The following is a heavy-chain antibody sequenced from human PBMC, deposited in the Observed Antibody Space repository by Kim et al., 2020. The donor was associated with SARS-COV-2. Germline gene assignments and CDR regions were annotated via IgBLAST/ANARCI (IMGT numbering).Heavy chain of an antibody. D-gene: IGHD1-26*01. Sequence: SETLSLTCTVSGGSISSSSYYWGWIRQPPGKGLEWIGSIYYSGSTYYNPSFKSRVTISVDTSKNQFSLKLSSVTAADTAVYYCARATYSGSYLGFGYWGQGTLVTVSS. CDR1: GGSISSSSYY. V-gene: IGHV4-39*07. J-gene: IGHJ4*02. CDR3: ARATYSGSYLGFGY. CDR2: IYYSGST.